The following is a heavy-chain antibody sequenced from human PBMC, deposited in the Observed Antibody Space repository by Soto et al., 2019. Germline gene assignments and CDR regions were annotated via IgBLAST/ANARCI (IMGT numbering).Heavy chain of an antibody. J-gene: IGHJ6*02. D-gene: IGHD3-9*01. CDR1: GYTFTSYY. CDR2: INPSGGST. CDR3: ARVRFSFLTRYPLSAPYYYYYGMDV. Sequence: ASVKVSCKASGYTFTSYYMHWVRQAPGQGLEWMGIINPSGGSTSYAQKFQGRVTMTRDTSTSTVYMELSSLRSEDTAVYYCARVRFSFLTRYPLSAPYYYYYGMDVWGQGTTVTVSS. V-gene: IGHV1-46*01.